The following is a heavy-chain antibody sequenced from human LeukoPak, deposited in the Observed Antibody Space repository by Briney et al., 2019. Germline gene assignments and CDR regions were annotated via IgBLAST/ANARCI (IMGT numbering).Heavy chain of an antibody. D-gene: IGHD1-26*01. CDR1: GFTFNNAW. CDR3: TTGVKWELPFDY. J-gene: IGHJ4*02. CDR2: IKSKTDGGTT. V-gene: IGHV3-15*01. Sequence: GSLRLSCAASGFTFNNAWMTWVRQAPGKGLEWVGRIKSKTDGGTTDYAAPVKGRFTISRDDSKNTLHLQMNSLKTEDTAVYYCTTGVKWELPFDYWGQGTLVAVSS.